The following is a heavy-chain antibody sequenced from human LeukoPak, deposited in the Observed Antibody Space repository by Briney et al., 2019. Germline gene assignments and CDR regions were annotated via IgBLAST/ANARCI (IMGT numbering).Heavy chain of an antibody. CDR3: ARSYNRVELLYY. CDR2: INHSGST. Sequence: KPSETLSLTCAVYGGSFSGYYCTWIRQPPGKGLEWIGEINHSGSTNYSPSLKSRVTISVDTSKNQFSLNLSSVTAADTAVYYCARSYNRVELLYYWGQGTLVTVSS. J-gene: IGHJ4*02. D-gene: IGHD3-10*01. V-gene: IGHV4-34*01. CDR1: GGSFSGYY.